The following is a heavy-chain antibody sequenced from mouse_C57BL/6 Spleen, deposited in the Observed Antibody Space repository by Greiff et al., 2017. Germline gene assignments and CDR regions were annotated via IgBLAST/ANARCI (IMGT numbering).Heavy chain of an antibody. Sequence: QVQLQQSGPELVKPGASVKISCKASGYAFSSSWMNWVKQRPGKGLEWIGRIYPGDGDTNYNGKFKGKATLTADKSSSTAYMQLSSLTSDDSAVYFCARCPYYYGSSYYYYAMDYWGQGTSVTVSS. CDR3: ARCPYYYGSSYYYYAMDY. CDR2: IYPGDGDT. J-gene: IGHJ4*01. D-gene: IGHD1-1*01. CDR1: GYAFSSSW. V-gene: IGHV1-82*01.